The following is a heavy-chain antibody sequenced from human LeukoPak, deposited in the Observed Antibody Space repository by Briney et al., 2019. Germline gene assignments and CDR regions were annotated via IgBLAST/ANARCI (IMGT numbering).Heavy chain of an antibody. CDR3: ARIGQRQGGSYFQARSPYYFDY. D-gene: IGHD1-26*01. CDR1: GGSISSYY. Sequence: SETLSLTCTVSGGSISSYYWSWIRQPPGKGLEWIGYIYYSGSTNYNPSLKSRVTISVDTSKNQFSLKLSSVTAADTAVYYCARIGQRQGGSYFQARSPYYFDYWGQGTLVTVSS. CDR2: IYYSGST. J-gene: IGHJ4*02. V-gene: IGHV4-59*01.